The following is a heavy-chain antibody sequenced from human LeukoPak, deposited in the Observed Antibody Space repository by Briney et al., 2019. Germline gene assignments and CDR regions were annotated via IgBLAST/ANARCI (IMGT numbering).Heavy chain of an antibody. V-gene: IGHV3-30*02. CDR2: IRYDGSNK. D-gene: IGHD6-13*01. CDR3: AKRGSSSWSPDY. CDR1: GFTFSSYG. Sequence: PGGSLRLSCAASGFTFSSYGMHWVRQAPGKGLEWVAFIRYDGSNKYYADSVKGRFTISRDNSKNTLYLRMNSLRAEDTAVYYCAKRGSSSWSPDYWGQGTLVTVSS. J-gene: IGHJ4*02.